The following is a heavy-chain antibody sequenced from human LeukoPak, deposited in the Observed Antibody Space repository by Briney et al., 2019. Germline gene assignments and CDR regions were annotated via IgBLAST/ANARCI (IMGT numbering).Heavy chain of an antibody. CDR1: GYTFTGSY. CDR3: ARDNDLRPIVGATTFPNEFDY. CDR2: NNPSTGGT. Sequence: ASVKVSCKPSGYTFTGSYLHWVRQAPGQGLEWMGRNNPSTGGTNYAQNFQGRVTMTRDASISTAYMELSRLTSDDTAVYYCARDNDLRPIVGATTFPNEFDYWGQGTLVTVSS. V-gene: IGHV1-2*06. J-gene: IGHJ4*02. D-gene: IGHD1-26*01.